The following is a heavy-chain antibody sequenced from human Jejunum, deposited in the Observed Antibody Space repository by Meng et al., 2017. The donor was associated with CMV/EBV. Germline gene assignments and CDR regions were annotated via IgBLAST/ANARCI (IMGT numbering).Heavy chain of an antibody. V-gene: IGHV3-7*04. CDR2: INDDGTWS. Sequence: GSLGVCCAASGFTFRSSWMGWVRQAPGKGLEWVANINDDGTWSQYVDSLKGRFIISRDNAQNSLYLQMNSLRVDDTAMYFCEGGDGYWGRGTLVTVSS. J-gene: IGHJ4*02. CDR3: EGGDGY. CDR1: GFTFRSSW.